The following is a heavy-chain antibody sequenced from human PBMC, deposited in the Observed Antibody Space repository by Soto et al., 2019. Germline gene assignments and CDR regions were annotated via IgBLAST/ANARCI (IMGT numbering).Heavy chain of an antibody. CDR3: ARGYYDSSGYYRGGRGAGMDV. CDR2: IIPIFGTA. Sequence: QVQLMQSGAEVKKPGSSVKVSCKASGGTFSSYAISWVRQAPGQGLEWMGGIIPIFGTANYAQKFQGRVTITADESTSTAYMELSSLRSEDTAVYYCARGYYDSSGYYRGGRGAGMDVWGQGTTVTVSS. D-gene: IGHD3-22*01. V-gene: IGHV1-69*01. CDR1: GGTFSSYA. J-gene: IGHJ6*02.